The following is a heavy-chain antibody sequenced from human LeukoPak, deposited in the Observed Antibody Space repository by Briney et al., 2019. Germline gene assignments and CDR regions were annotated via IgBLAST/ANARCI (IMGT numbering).Heavy chain of an antibody. CDR2: ISAYNGNT. D-gene: IGHD3-3*01. CDR1: GYTFTSYG. Sequence: GASVKVSCKASGYTFTSYGISWVRQAPGQGLEWMGWISAYNGNTNYAQKLQGRVTMTTDTSTSTAYMELRSLRSDDTAVYYCARDNTGWMIFGVVSNWFDPWGQGTLVTVSS. V-gene: IGHV1-18*01. J-gene: IGHJ5*02. CDR3: ARDNTGWMIFGVVSNWFDP.